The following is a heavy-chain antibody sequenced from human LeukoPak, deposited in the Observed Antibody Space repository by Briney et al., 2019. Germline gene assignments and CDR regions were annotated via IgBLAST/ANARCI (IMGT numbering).Heavy chain of an antibody. CDR1: GFTFSSYA. D-gene: IGHD3-10*01. J-gene: IGHJ4*02. Sequence: GGSLRLSCAASGFTFSSYAMSWVRQAPGKGLEWVSVIYSGGSTYYADSVKGRFTISRDNSKNTLYLQMNSLRAEDTAVYYCARDGEYGSVADYWGQGTLVTVSS. CDR3: ARDGEYGSVADY. V-gene: IGHV3-53*01. CDR2: IYSGGST.